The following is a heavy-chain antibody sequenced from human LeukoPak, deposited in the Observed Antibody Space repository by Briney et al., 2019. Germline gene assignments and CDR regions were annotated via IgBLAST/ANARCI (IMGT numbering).Heavy chain of an antibody. V-gene: IGHV4-34*01. CDR3: ARGYRYYDSSGYYPPYNWFDP. CDR2: INHSGST. CDR1: GGSFSGYY. D-gene: IGHD3-22*01. J-gene: IGHJ5*02. Sequence: PSETLSLTCAVYGGSFSGYYWSWIRQPPGKGLEWIGEINHSGSTNYNPSLKSRVTISVDTSKNQFSLKLSSVTAADTAVYYCARGYRYYDSSGYYPPYNWFDPWGQGTLVTVSS.